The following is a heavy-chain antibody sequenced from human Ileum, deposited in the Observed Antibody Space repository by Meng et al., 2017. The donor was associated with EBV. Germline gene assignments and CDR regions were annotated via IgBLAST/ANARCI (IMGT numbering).Heavy chain of an antibody. CDR1: GYPSSSNRW. J-gene: IGHJ4*02. D-gene: IGHD1-26*01. CDR2: IFHVGTG. CDR3: AARVGGSYSGFDL. V-gene: IGHV4-4*02. Sequence: SVPGVVMPSGTLSLTCAFSGYPSSSNRWGGWVRQPPTKGPEWIGEIFHVGTGNYHPSLKSRVPISMDTSKNQISLGLTSVTAADTAVYYCAARVGGSYSGFDLWGQGTLVTVSS.